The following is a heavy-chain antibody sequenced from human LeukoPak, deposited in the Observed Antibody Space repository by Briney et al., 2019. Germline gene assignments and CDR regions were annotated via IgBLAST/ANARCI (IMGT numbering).Heavy chain of an antibody. CDR2: ISGGGDTT. J-gene: IGHJ4*02. Sequence: GGSLRLSGSALGFSFSSYTMTWVRQALGKGPEGVSIISGGGDTTFYTDSVKGRFTISRDNSKNTLYLQMNSLRVEDTAVYYCAKGLPYESRAYYDRLFDEWGQGTLVTVSS. D-gene: IGHD3-22*01. CDR1: GFSFSSYT. CDR3: AKGLPYESRAYYDRLFDE. V-gene: IGHV3-23*01.